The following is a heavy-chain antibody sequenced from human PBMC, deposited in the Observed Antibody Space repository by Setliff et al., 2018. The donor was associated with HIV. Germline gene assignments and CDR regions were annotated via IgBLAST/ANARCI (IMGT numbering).Heavy chain of an antibody. Sequence: PSETLSLTCTVSGGSISSSSYYWGWIRQPPGKGLEWIGTIYSSGSNYYNPSLKSRATISVDTSKNTMYLQMSSLRAEDTAVYYCATGNSADTWYPFAYWGQGTLVTVSS. J-gene: IGHJ4*02. D-gene: IGHD6-13*01. CDR1: GGSISSSSYY. CDR2: IYSSGSN. CDR3: ATGNSADTWYPFAY. V-gene: IGHV4-39*07.